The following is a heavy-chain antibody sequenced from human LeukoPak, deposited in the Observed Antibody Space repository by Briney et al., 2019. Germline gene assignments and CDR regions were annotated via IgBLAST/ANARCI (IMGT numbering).Heavy chain of an antibody. CDR1: GGSISSYY. CDR2: IYYSGST. V-gene: IGHV4-59*08. CDR3: ARQVCIGSSCPLDY. Sequence: SETLSPTCTVSGGSISSYYWSWIRQPPGKGLEWIGYIYYSGSTNYNPPLKSRVPISVATSKNQFSLKLSSVTAADTAVYYCARQVCIGSSCPLDYWGQGTLVTVSS. J-gene: IGHJ4*02. D-gene: IGHD6-13*01.